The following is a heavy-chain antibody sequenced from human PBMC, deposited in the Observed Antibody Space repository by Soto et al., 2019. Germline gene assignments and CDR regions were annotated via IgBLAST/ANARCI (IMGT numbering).Heavy chain of an antibody. J-gene: IGHJ4*02. CDR2: IYSGGAT. V-gene: IGHV3-66*01. CDR1: GFTVSNNY. CDR3: VRDGTYNWV. D-gene: IGHD1-1*01. Sequence: EVQLVESGGGWVQPGGSLRLSCAASGFTVSNNYMRWVRQAPGKGLEWVSLIYSGGATYYADSVKGRFTISRDNSKNTLYLQMNSLRAEDTAVYYSVRDGTYNWVGGQGIPVTVSS.